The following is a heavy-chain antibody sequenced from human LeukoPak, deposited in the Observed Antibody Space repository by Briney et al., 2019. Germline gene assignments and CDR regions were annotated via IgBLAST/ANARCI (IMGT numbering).Heavy chain of an antibody. CDR2: IYYSGST. J-gene: IGHJ1*01. CDR1: GGSISSSSYY. CDR3: ASQTTVVTPRSRVYFQH. Sequence: SETLSLTCTVSGGSISSSSYYWGWIRQPPGKGLEWIGSIYYSGSTYYNPSLKSRVTISVDTSKNQFSLKLSSVTAADTAVYYCASQTTVVTPRSRVYFQHWGQGTLVTVSS. V-gene: IGHV4-39*01. D-gene: IGHD4-23*01.